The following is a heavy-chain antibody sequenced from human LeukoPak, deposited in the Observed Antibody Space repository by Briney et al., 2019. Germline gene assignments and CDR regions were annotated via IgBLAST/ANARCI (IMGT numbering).Heavy chain of an antibody. CDR2: ISSSGSTI. V-gene: IGHV3-11*04. D-gene: IGHD3-3*01. CDR1: GFTFSDYY. J-gene: IGHJ4*02. Sequence: GGSLRLSCAASGFTFSDYYMSWIRQAPGKGLEWVSYISSSGSTIYYADSVKGRFTISRDNAKNSLYLQMNSLRAEDTAVYYCARDYGEYYDFWSGYYLDYWGQGTLVTVS. CDR3: ARDYGEYYDFWSGYYLDY.